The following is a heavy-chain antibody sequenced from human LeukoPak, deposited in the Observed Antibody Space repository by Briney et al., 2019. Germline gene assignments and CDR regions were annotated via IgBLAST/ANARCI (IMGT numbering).Heavy chain of an antibody. CDR3: ARADEVVVAATHGAFDI. J-gene: IGHJ3*02. CDR2: IYYSGST. Sequence: PSETLSLTCTVSGGYISTYYWSWIRQPPGKGLEWIGYIYYSGSTNYNPSLKSRVTISVDTSKNQFSLKLSSVTAADTAVYYCARADEVVVAATHGAFDIWGQGTMVTVSS. CDR1: GGYISTYY. V-gene: IGHV4-59*01. D-gene: IGHD2-15*01.